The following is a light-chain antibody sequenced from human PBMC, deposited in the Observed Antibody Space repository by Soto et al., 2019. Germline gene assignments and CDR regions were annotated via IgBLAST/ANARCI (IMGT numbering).Light chain of an antibody. CDR1: SSDIGGYNY. J-gene: IGLJ1*01. Sequence: QSALTQPASVSGSPGQSITISCTGTSSDIGGYNYVSWYQQLPVKVPKLIIYDVSNRPSGVSDRFSGSKSGNAASLTISGLQAEDEADYYCSSYTRTSTLYVFGAGTKVTVL. V-gene: IGLV2-14*03. CDR3: SSYTRTSTLYV. CDR2: DVS.